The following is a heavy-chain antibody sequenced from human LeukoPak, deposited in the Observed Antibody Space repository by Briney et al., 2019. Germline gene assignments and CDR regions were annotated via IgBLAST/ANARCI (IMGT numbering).Heavy chain of an antibody. Sequence: PGGSLRLSCAASGSTFSSEWMHWVRQAPGRGLVWISHIDGNGRTTNYGDSVRGRFTVSRDNAKNTLYLQMNSLRAEDTAVYYCARDVPRTSGPWGQGTLVTVSS. CDR3: ARDVPRTSGP. CDR2: IDGNGRTT. V-gene: IGHV3-74*01. CDR1: GSTFSSEW. J-gene: IGHJ5*02. D-gene: IGHD3-10*01.